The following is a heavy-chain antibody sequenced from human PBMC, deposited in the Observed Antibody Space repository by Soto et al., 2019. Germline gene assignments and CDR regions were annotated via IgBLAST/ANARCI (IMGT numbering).Heavy chain of an antibody. CDR2: IYPGDSDT. CDR3: ARGYYYDSSGAPDAFDI. V-gene: IGHV5-51*01. Sequence: PGESLKISCKGSGYSFTSYWIGWVRQMPGKGLEWMGIIYPGDSDTRYSPSFQGQVTISADKSISTAYLQWSSLKASDTAMYYCARGYYYDSSGAPDAFDIWGQATMVTVSS. D-gene: IGHD3-22*01. J-gene: IGHJ3*02. CDR1: GYSFTSYW.